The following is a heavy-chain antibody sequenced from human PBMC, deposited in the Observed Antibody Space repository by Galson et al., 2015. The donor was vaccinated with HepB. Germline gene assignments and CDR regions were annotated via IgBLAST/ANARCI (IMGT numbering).Heavy chain of an antibody. CDR3: ATNTPAAVMRASGMDV. D-gene: IGHD2-2*01. J-gene: IGHJ6*02. Sequence: SLRLSCAASGSILSSYSMNWVRQAPGKGLEWVSSMSSSTNYIYYADSVKGRFTVSIDNAKNPLFLQMNSLRAEDTAVYYCATNTPAAVMRASGMDVWGQGTAVTVSS. CDR1: GSILSSYS. V-gene: IGHV3-21*01. CDR2: MSSSTNYI.